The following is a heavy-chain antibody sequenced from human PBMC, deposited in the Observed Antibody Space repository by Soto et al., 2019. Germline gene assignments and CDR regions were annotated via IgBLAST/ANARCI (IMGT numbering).Heavy chain of an antibody. V-gene: IGHV3-30*18. CDR1: GFTFNTYG. CDR3: AKDIVRYTYGACDY. CDR2: ISYDGSNK. J-gene: IGHJ4*02. Sequence: QVQLVESGGAVVQPGKSLRLSCAASGFTFNTYGMYWVRQAPGKGPEWVAAISYDGSNKYHADSVKGRFTISRDNSKNTLYLQMNSLRVEDTAVYYCAKDIVRYTYGACDYWGQGALVTVSS. D-gene: IGHD5-18*01.